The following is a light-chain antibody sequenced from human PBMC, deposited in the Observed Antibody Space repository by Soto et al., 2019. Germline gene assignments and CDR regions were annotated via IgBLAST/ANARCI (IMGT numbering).Light chain of an antibody. CDR3: QQYYSTPLA. Sequence: DIVMTQSPDSLAVSLGERATINCKSSQSVLYSSNNKNYLAWYQQKPRQPPKLLIYWASTRESGVPDRFSGSGSGTDFTRTISSLQDEDVAVYYCQQYYSTPLAFGQGTQVEIK. J-gene: IGKJ1*01. CDR1: QSVLYSSNNKNY. V-gene: IGKV4-1*01. CDR2: WAS.